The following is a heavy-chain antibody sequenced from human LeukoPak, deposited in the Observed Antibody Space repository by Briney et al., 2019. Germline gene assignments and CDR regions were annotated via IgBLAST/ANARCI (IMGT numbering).Heavy chain of an antibody. V-gene: IGHV3-30-3*01. CDR3: ARGRSSSWYRVDAFDI. CDR1: GFTFSSYD. CDR2: ISYDGSNK. J-gene: IGHJ3*02. Sequence: PGGSLRLSCAASGFTFSSYDIHWVRQAPGKGLDWVSVISYDGSNKYYADSVKGRFTISRDNSNNTLYLQMNSLRAEDTAVYYCARGRSSSWYRVDAFDIWGQGTMVTVSS. D-gene: IGHD6-13*01.